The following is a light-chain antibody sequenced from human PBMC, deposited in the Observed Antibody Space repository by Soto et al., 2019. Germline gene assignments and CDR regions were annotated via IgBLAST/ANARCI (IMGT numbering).Light chain of an antibody. CDR1: ALPKKY. Sequence: SYELTQPPSVSVSPGQTARITCSGDALPKKYAYWYQQKPGQAPVLVMYKDSERPSGIPERFSCSSSGTTVTLTISGVQAEDEAEYYCQSADSSGTYVVFGGGTKLTVL. CDR2: KDS. V-gene: IGLV3-25*03. CDR3: QSADSSGTYVV. J-gene: IGLJ2*01.